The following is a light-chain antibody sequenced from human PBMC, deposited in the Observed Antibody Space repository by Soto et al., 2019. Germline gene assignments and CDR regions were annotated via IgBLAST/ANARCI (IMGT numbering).Light chain of an antibody. J-gene: IGLJ3*02. V-gene: IGLV2-8*01. Sequence: QSVLTQPPSASGSPGQSVTISCTGTSSDVGGYNYVSWYQQHPGKAPKLMIYEVSKRPSGVPDRFSGSKSGNTASLTVSGLQAEDEADYYCTSYAGDTSLGVLGGGTKVTAL. CDR3: TSYAGDTSLGV. CDR2: EVS. CDR1: SSDVGGYNY.